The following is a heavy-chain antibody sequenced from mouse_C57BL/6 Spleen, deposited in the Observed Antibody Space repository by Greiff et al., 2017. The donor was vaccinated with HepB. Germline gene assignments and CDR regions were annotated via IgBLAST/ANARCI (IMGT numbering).Heavy chain of an antibody. V-gene: IGHV1-61*01. CDR3: ARSSPSWDPDY. CDR1: GYTFTSYW. J-gene: IGHJ2*01. CDR2: IYPSDSET. Sequence: VQLQQPGAELVRPGSSVKLSCKASGYTFTSYWMDWVKQRPGQGLEWIGNIYPSDSETHYNQKFKDKATLTVDKSSSTAYMQLSSLTSEDSAVYYCARSSPSWDPDYWGQGTTLTVSS. D-gene: IGHD4-1*01.